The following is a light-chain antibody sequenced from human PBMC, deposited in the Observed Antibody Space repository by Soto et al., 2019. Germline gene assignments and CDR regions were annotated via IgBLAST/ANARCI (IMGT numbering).Light chain of an antibody. Sequence: PGERATLSCRAAQSITTNYLAWYQQRFGQAPRLLIYGASSRVPGIPDRFSGSGSGTDFTLTISRLEPEEFVVYYCQQYGSSISCGQGTRLAIK. CDR3: QQYGSSIS. J-gene: IGKJ5*01. CDR1: QSITTNY. CDR2: GAS. V-gene: IGKV3-20*01.